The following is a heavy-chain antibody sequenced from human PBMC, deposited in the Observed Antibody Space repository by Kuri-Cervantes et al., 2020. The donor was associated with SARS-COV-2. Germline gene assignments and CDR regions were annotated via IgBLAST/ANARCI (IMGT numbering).Heavy chain of an antibody. CDR3: ARARSGYSTLDY. J-gene: IGHJ4*02. CDR2: ISYDGSNK. D-gene: IGHD3-22*01. CDR1: GFTFSSYA. V-gene: IGHV3-30-3*01. Sequence: GGSLRLSCAASGFTFSSYAMHWVRQAPGKGLEWVAVISYDGSNKYYADSVKGRFTISRDNSKNTLYLQMNGLRAEDTAVYYCARARSGYSTLDYWGQGTPVTGSS.